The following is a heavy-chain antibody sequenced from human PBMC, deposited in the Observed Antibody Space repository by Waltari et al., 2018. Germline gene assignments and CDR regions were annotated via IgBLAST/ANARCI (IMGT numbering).Heavy chain of an antibody. CDR2: IYYSGST. J-gene: IGHJ1*01. CDR3: ARGGSYSSSPEYFQH. D-gene: IGHD6-6*01. V-gene: IGHV4-39*07. CDR1: GGSFRSSIYF. Sequence: QLQLQESGPGLVKPSETLSPTCTVSGGSFRSSIYFWGWIRLPPGKGLEWIGSIYYSGSTYYNPSLKSRVTISVDTSKNQFSLKLSSVTAADTAVYYWARGGSYSSSPEYFQHWGQGTLVTVSS.